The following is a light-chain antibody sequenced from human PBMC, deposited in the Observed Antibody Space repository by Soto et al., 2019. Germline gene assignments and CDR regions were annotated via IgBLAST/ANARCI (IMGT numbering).Light chain of an antibody. J-gene: IGKJ3*01. CDR1: QSIFYSSDNKNY. CDR3: QRYYTTPPT. Sequence: DIVMTQSPDSLAVSLGERATINCKSSQSIFYSSDNKNYLTWYQQKPGQPPKLLIYWASTRESGVPDRFSGSGSGTDFTLTISSLQAEDVAVYFCQRYYTTPPTFGPGTKVDIK. V-gene: IGKV4-1*01. CDR2: WAS.